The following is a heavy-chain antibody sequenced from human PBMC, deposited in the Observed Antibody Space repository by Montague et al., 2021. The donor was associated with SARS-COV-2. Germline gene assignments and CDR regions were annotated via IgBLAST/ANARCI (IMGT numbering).Heavy chain of an antibody. V-gene: IGHV4-4*07. CDR1: GDSISSYY. J-gene: IGHJ6*02. D-gene: IGHD5-24*01. Sequence: SETLSLTCTVSGDSISSYYWSWIRQPAGKGLEWIGRIYTGGSTKYNPSXXSRVTMSVDTSKNQFSLKLSSVTAADTAVYYCARDHMTTMFMVYYYGMDVWGQGTTVTVSS. CDR3: ARDHMTTMFMVYYYGMDV. CDR2: IYTGGST.